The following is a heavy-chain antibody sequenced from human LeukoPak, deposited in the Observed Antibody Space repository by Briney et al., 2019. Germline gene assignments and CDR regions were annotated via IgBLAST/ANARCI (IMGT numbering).Heavy chain of an antibody. J-gene: IGHJ4*02. CDR2: IYYSGST. D-gene: IGHD3-16*01. V-gene: IGHV4-59*08. Sequence: SETLSLTCTVSGGSISSYYWSWIRQPPGKGLEWIGYIYYSGSTNYNPSLKSRVTISVDTSKNQFSLKLSSVTAADTAVYYCASSPLDWGSWVYFDYWGQGTLVTVSS. CDR3: ASSPLDWGSWVYFDY. CDR1: GGSISSYY.